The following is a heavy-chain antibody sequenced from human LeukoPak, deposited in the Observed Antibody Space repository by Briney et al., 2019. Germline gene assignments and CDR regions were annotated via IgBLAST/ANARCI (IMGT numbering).Heavy chain of an antibody. D-gene: IGHD3-22*01. CDR2: YDGSNK. J-gene: IGHJ6*02. CDR3: ASGTYYYDSSGNSLDV. V-gene: IGHV3-30*07. Sequence: YDGSNKYYADSVKGRFTISRDNSKNTLYLQMNSLRAEDTAVYYCASGTYYYDSSGNSLDVWGQGTTVTVSS.